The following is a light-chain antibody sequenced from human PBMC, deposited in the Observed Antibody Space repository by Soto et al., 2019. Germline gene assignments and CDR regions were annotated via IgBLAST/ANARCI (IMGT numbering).Light chain of an antibody. CDR3: QQYGRSPWT. J-gene: IGKJ1*01. CDR2: GAS. Sequence: EIVLTQSPGTLSLSPGERATLSCRASQSVTNNYLAWYQQKPSQAPRLLIFGASSRAAGIPDRFSGSGSGTEFTLAIGRLEPEDFAVYYCQQYGRSPWTFGQGTRVDIK. V-gene: IGKV3-20*01. CDR1: QSVTNNY.